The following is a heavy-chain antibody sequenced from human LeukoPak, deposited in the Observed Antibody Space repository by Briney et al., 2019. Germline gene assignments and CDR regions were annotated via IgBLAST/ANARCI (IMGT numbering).Heavy chain of an antibody. J-gene: IGHJ4*02. CDR2: ISSGSSTI. D-gene: IGHD2-2*01. CDR1: GFTFSSYS. Sequence: GGSLRLSCAASGFTFSSYSMNWVRQAPGKGLEWVSYISSGSSTIYYADSVKGRFTISRDNAKNSLYLQMNSPRAEDTAVYYCARWCSSSSCFRGFDYWVQGTLVSVSS. V-gene: IGHV3-48*01. CDR3: ARWCSSSSCFRGFDY.